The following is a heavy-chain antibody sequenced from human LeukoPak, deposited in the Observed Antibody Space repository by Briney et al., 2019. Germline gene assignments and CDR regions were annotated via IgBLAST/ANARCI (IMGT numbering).Heavy chain of an antibody. CDR2: IYYSGST. CDR3: ARHSTIVTERWFDP. V-gene: IGHV4-39*01. CDR1: GGSISSSSCH. J-gene: IGHJ5*02. D-gene: IGHD2-21*01. Sequence: SETLSLTCPVSGGSISSSSCHWGWIRQPPGKGLEWIGSIYYSGSTYYNPSLKSRVTISVDTSNNQFSLKLSSVTAADTAMYYCARHSTIVTERWFDPWGQGTLVTVSS.